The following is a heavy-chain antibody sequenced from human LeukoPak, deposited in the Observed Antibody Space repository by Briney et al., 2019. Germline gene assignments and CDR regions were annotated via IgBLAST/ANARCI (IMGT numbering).Heavy chain of an antibody. J-gene: IGHJ5*01. V-gene: IGHV3-7*01. Sequence: GRSMRLSCAASGFTFSRYWMNWVSQAPGKGIEWVAKIKRDGNEKNYVDSVKGRFSIARDNAKNSLYLQMDSLRAEDTAVYYCAKEGAYPIITYDSWGQGALVTVSS. CDR3: AKEGAYPIITYDS. CDR2: IKRDGNEK. CDR1: GFTFSRYW. D-gene: IGHD3-10*01.